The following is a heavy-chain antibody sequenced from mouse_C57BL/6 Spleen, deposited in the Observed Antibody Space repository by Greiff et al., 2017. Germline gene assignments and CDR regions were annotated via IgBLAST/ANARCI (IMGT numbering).Heavy chain of an antibody. Sequence: EVMLVESGAGLVKPGGSLKLSCAASGFTFSSYAMSWVRQTPEKRLEWVAYISSGGDYIYYADTVKGRFTISRDNARNTLYLQMSSLKSEDTAMYYCTRKGATMVTTGEVYYAMDYWGQGTSVTVSS. CDR1: GFTFSSYA. D-gene: IGHD2-2*01. V-gene: IGHV5-9-1*02. CDR3: TRKGATMVTTGEVYYAMDY. J-gene: IGHJ4*01. CDR2: ISSGGDYI.